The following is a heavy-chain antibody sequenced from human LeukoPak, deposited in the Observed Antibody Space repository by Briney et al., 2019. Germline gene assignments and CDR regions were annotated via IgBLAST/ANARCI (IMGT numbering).Heavy chain of an antibody. V-gene: IGHV1-69*04. Sequence: SVKVSCKASGGTFSSYAITWVRQAPGQGLEWMGRIIPILDIANYAQKFQGRVTITADKSTSTAYMELSSLGSEDTAVYYCARDIGDSGSLPDYWGQGTLVTVSS. CDR2: IIPILDIA. D-gene: IGHD3-10*01. J-gene: IGHJ4*02. CDR3: ARDIGDSGSLPDY. CDR1: GGTFSSYA.